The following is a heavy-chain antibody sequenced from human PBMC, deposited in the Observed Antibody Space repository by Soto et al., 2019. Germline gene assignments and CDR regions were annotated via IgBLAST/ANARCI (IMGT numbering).Heavy chain of an antibody. D-gene: IGHD3-10*01. CDR3: ARDRGGDLKAFDI. V-gene: IGHV3-21*01. CDR1: GLTFSGYS. CDR2: ISSSSSNI. Sequence: EVQLVESGGGLVKPGGSLRLSCAAPGLTFSGYSMTWVGQAPGKGLEWVSSISSSSSNIYYADSVKGRFTISRDNAKNSLHLQMNSLRAEDTAVYYCARDRGGDLKAFDIWGQGTMVTVSS. J-gene: IGHJ3*02.